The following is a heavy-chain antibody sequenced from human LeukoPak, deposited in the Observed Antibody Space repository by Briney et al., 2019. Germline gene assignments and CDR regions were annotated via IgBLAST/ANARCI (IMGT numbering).Heavy chain of an antibody. CDR3: ARGGSYLSAFDI. Sequence: GGSLRLSCAASGFTFSSYTMNWLRQAPGKGLEWVPSISSSSSYIYYTESVKGRFTISRDNAKNSLYLQMNSLRAEDTAVYYCARGGSYLSAFDIWGQGTMVTVSS. CDR2: ISSSSSYI. CDR1: GFTFSSYT. D-gene: IGHD1-26*01. V-gene: IGHV3-21*01. J-gene: IGHJ3*02.